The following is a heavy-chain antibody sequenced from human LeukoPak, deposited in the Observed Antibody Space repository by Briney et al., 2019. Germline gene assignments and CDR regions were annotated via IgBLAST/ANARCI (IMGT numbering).Heavy chain of an antibody. V-gene: IGHV1-69*04. CDR3: ARDLLTVVRGVIIAPCDY. CDR1: GGTFSSYA. J-gene: IGHJ4*02. CDR2: IIPILGIA. D-gene: IGHD3-10*01. Sequence: EASVKVSCKASGGTFSSYAISWVRQAPGQGLEWMGRIIPILGIANYAQKFQGRVTITADKSTSTAYMELSSLRSEDTAVYYCARDLLTVVRGVIIAPCDYWGQGTLVTVSS.